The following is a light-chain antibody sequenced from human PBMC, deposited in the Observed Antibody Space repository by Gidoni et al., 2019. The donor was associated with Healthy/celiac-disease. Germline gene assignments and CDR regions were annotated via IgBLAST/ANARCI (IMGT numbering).Light chain of an antibody. V-gene: IGLV2-8*01. CDR1: SSDGGGYNY. J-gene: IGLJ2*01. Sequence: QSALTQPPSPSGSPGQSVTIPGTGTSSDGGGYNYVSWYQQHPGKAPKLMIYEVSKRPSGVPDRFSGSKSGNTASLTVSGLQAEDEADYYCSSYAGSNNVVFGGGTKLTVL. CDR3: SSYAGSNNVV. CDR2: EVS.